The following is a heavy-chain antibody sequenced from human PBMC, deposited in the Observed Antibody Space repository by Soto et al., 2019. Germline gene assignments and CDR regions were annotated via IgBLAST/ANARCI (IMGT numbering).Heavy chain of an antibody. J-gene: IGHJ4*02. Sequence: EVQLLESGGGLVQPGGSLRLSCAASGFTFSSYAMSWVRQAPGKGLEWVSVISGSGDSKYYADSVKGRFTISRDNSKNTRYLQMNSLRVEDTAVYYCAHRASGSDVDYWGPRTLVTVSS. V-gene: IGHV3-23*01. CDR2: ISGSGDSK. CDR1: GFTFSSYA. CDR3: AHRASGSDVDY. D-gene: IGHD3-10*01.